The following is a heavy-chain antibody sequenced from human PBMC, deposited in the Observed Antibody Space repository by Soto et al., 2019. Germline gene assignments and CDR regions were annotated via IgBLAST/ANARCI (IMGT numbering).Heavy chain of an antibody. J-gene: IGHJ5*02. CDR2: IWYDGSNK. CDR3: AREAVAGEGNWFDP. V-gene: IGHV3-33*01. Sequence: PGGSLRLSCAASGFTFSSYGMHWVRQAPGKGLEWVAVIWYDGSNKYYADSVKGRFTISRDNSKNTLYLQMNSLRAEDTAVYYCAREAVAGEGNWFDPWGQGTLVTVSS. D-gene: IGHD6-19*01. CDR1: GFTFSSYG.